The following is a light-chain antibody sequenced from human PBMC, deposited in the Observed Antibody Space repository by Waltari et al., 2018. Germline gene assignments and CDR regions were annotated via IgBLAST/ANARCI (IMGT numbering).Light chain of an antibody. J-gene: IGLJ1*01. CDR3: SSYTSSSTLCV. CDR2: EVS. Sequence: QSALTQPASVSGSPGPWTPISGPGPSSDVGGYTQVSWYQQHPGKAPKLMIYEVSNRPSGVSNRFSGSKSGNTASLTISGLQAEDEADYYCSSYTSSSTLCVFGTGTKVTVL. V-gene: IGLV2-14*01. CDR1: SSDVGGYTQ.